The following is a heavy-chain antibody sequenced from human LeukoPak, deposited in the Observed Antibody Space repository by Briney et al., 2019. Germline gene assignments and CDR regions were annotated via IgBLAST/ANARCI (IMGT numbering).Heavy chain of an antibody. CDR1: GHTFTSYG. CDR3: ARAKLTAYYYDSSGYLDY. J-gene: IGHJ4*02. D-gene: IGHD3-22*01. CDR2: ISAYNGNT. V-gene: IGHV1-18*01. Sequence: GASVKVSCKASGHTFTSYGISWVRQAPGQGLEWMGWISAYNGNTNYAQKLQGRVTMTTDTSTSTAYMELRSLRSDDTAVYYCARAKLTAYYYDSSGYLDYWGQGTLVTVSS.